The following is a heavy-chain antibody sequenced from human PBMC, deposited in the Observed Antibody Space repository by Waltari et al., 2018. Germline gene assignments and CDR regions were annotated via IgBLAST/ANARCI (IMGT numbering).Heavy chain of an antibody. CDR1: GFPFSSSG. D-gene: IGHD3-3*01. Sequence: QVQLVESGGGVVQPGRSLRLSCAASGFPFSSSGMHWVRRAPGKGLEWVAVIWYDGSNKYYADSVKGRFTISRDNSKNTLYLQMNSLRAEDTAVYYCARGRWEWLLPLDYWGQGTLVTVSS. V-gene: IGHV3-33*01. CDR2: IWYDGSNK. J-gene: IGHJ4*02. CDR3: ARGRWEWLLPLDY.